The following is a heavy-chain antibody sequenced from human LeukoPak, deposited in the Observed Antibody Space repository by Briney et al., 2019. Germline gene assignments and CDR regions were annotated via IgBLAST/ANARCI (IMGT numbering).Heavy chain of an antibody. CDR1: GGSISSSNW. Sequence: PSETLSLTCAVSGGSISSSNWWSWVRQTPGKGLEWIGEIHHSGSTNYNPSLKSRVTISVDTSKNQFSLKLSSVTAADTAVYYCARQITMVRGVIPNWFDPWGQGTLVTVSS. D-gene: IGHD3-10*01. CDR2: IHHSGST. CDR3: ARQITMVRGVIPNWFDP. J-gene: IGHJ5*02. V-gene: IGHV4-4*02.